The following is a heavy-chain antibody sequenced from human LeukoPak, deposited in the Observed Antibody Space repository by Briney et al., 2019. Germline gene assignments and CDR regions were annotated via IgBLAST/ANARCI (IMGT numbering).Heavy chain of an antibody. V-gene: IGHV3-74*01. D-gene: IGHD5-18*01. J-gene: IGHJ4*02. Sequence: GGSLRLSCAVSGFTFSSYWMHWVRQAPGKGLVWASRINRDGSSTSYADSVKRRFTISRDNTKNTLHLQMNSLRAEDTAVYYCAGGGYTYGLYWGQGDLVTVSS. CDR1: GFTFSSYW. CDR2: INRDGSST. CDR3: AGGGYTYGLY.